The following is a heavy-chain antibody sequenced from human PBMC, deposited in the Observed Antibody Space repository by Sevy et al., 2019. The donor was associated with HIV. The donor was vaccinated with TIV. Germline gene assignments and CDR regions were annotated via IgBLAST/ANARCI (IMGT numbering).Heavy chain of an antibody. CDR1: GFTFSSYS. CDR3: ATDHSLLWFGELLSEGRYFDY. D-gene: IGHD3-10*01. V-gene: IGHV3-48*02. CDR2: ISSSSSTI. Sequence: GGSLRLSCAASGFTFSSYSMNWVRQAPGKGLEWVSYISSSSSTIYYADSVKGRFTISRDNAKNSLYLQMNSLRDEDTAVYYCATDHSLLWFGELLSEGRYFDYWGQGTLVTVSS. J-gene: IGHJ4*02.